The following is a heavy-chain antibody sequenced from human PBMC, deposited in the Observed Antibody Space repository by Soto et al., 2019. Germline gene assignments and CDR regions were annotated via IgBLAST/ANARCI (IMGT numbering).Heavy chain of an antibody. J-gene: IGHJ6*02. CDR1: GGTFSSYA. CDR3: ASQQLGPSYYYGMDV. D-gene: IGHD6-6*01. Sequence: QVQLVQSGAEVKKPGSSVKVSCKAAGGTFSSYAISWVRQAPGQGLEWMGGIIPIFGTANYAQKFQGRVTLTADESTSTAYMELISLRSEDTAVYYCASQQLGPSYYYGMDVWGQGTTGTVSS. CDR2: IIPIFGTA. V-gene: IGHV1-69*12.